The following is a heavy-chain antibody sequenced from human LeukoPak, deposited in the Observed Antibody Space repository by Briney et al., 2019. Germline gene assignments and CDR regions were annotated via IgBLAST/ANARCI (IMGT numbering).Heavy chain of an antibody. Sequence: ASVKVSCKVSGYTLNELSMHWVRQAPGKGLEWMGGFDPEDGETIYAQKFQGRVTMTEDTSTDTAYMELSSLRSEDTAVYYCAARGYSYGSPFDYWGQGTLVTVSS. CDR3: AARGYSYGSPFDY. D-gene: IGHD5-18*01. CDR2: FDPEDGET. J-gene: IGHJ4*02. CDR1: GYTLNELS. V-gene: IGHV1-24*01.